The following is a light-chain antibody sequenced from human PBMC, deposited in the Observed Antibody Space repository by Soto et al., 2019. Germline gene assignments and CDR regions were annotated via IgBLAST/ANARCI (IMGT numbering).Light chain of an antibody. CDR2: EVY. J-gene: IGLJ2*01. V-gene: IGLV2-8*01. CDR3: SSQAGTINVV. CDR1: SSDVGGYNA. Sequence: QLVLTQPPSASGSPGQSGTISCTGTSSDVGGYNAGSWYQQHPGKAPKLMIYEVYKRPSGVPDRFSGSKSGNTASLTVSGLQAEDEADYYCSSQAGTINVVFGGGTKLTVL.